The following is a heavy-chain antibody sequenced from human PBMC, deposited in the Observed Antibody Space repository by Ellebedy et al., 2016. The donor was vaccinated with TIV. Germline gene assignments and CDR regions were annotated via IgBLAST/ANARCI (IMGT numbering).Heavy chain of an antibody. CDR1: GGTFSSYA. CDR2: IIPIFGTA. V-gene: IGHV1-69*13. J-gene: IGHJ4*02. D-gene: IGHD3-22*01. CDR3: ARCSYYYDSSGYYHLGY. Sequence: SVKVSCXASGGTFSSYAISWVRQAPGQGLEWMGGIIPIFGTANYAQKFQGRVTITADESTSTAYMELSSLRSDDTAVYYCARCSYYYDSSGYYHLGYWGQGTLVTVSS.